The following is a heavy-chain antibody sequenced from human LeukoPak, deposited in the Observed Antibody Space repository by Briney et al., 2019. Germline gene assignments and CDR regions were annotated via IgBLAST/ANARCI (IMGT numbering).Heavy chain of an antibody. CDR3: ARYSSWGYVYYYYMDV. D-gene: IGHD5-12*01. Sequence: ASVKVSCKASGYTFTGYYIHWVRQAPGQGLECVGWINPNSGGTNYAQKFQGRVTMTRDTSISTAYLELRSLRSDDKAVYYCARYSSWGYVYYYYMDVWGKGTTVTVSS. CDR2: INPNSGGT. V-gene: IGHV1-2*02. J-gene: IGHJ6*03. CDR1: GYTFTGYY.